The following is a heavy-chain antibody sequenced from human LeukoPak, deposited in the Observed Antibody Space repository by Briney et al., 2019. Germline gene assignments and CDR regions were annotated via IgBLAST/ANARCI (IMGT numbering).Heavy chain of an antibody. CDR3: ARVGYTDTWYSSPPFDY. CDR1: GFTFSSYT. V-gene: IGHV3-23*01. CDR2: ITGTGGST. Sequence: GGSLRLSCAASGFTFSSYTVSWVRQAPGKGLEWVSGITGTGGSTYYADSVKGRFTISRNNSKNILYLQMNSLRAEDTALYYCARVGYTDTWYSSPPFDYWGQGTLVTVSS. J-gene: IGHJ4*02. D-gene: IGHD2-15*01.